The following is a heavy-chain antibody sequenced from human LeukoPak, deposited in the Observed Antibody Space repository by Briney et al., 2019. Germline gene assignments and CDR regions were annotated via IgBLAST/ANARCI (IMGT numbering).Heavy chain of an antibody. CDR2: ISSGSTYI. Sequence: GGSLRPSCTASGFTFSSYSMNWVRQAPGKGLQWVSSISSGSTYIYYADSLKGRFTISRDNTKNSLYLQMNSLRGEDAAVYYCARGDGATPPDVFDVWGQGTMVTVSS. CDR1: GFTFSSYS. J-gene: IGHJ3*01. D-gene: IGHD3-10*01. CDR3: ARGDGATPPDVFDV. V-gene: IGHV3-21*01.